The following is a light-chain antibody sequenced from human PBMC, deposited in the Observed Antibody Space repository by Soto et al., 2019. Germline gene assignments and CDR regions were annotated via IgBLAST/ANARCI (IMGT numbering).Light chain of an antibody. CDR1: QSVSRSY. J-gene: IGKJ1*01. CDR2: GAS. CDR3: QQYNNWPRT. V-gene: IGKV3-15*01. Sequence: DIVMTQSPATLSVSPGARVTLSCRASQSVSRSYLAWHQQKPGQAPRLLIYGASTRATGLPARFSGSGSGTEFTLTISSLQSEDFAVYYCQQYNNWPRTFGQGTKVDIK.